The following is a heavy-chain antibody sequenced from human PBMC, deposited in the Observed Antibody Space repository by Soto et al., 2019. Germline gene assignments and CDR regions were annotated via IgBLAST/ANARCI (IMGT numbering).Heavy chain of an antibody. V-gene: IGHV4-39*02. Sequence: QLQLQETGPGPVKPSETLSLSCAVSGDSLSSSDHFWGWFRQSPGKGLEWLASIYHSGTTYYNRSLKSRLTISVDMSASHFSLRLTSVNAADTAVYYCARLVVGAPRHPDFDFWGQGTLVTVSS. CDR3: ARLVVGAPRHPDFDF. CDR1: GDSLSSSDHF. D-gene: IGHD2-15*01. CDR2: IYHSGTT. J-gene: IGHJ4*02.